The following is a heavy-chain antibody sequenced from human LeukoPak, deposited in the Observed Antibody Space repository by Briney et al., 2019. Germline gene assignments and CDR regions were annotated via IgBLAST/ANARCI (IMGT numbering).Heavy chain of an antibody. V-gene: IGHV4-34*01. J-gene: IGHJ4*02. CDR3: ARSRRGYCSGGSCSYFDY. CDR2: INHSGST. Sequence: SETLSLTCAVYGGSFSGYYWSWIRQPPGKGLEWIGEINHSGSTNYNPSLKSRVTISVDTSKNQFSLKLSSVTAADTAVYYCARSRRGYCSGGSCSYFDYWGQGTLVTVSS. CDR1: GGSFSGYY. D-gene: IGHD2-15*01.